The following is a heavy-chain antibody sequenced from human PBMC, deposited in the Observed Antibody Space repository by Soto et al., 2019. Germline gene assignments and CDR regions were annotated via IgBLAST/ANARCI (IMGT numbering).Heavy chain of an antibody. Sequence: GASVKVSCKASGYTFTGYYMHWVRQAPGQGLEWMGWFNPNSGGTNYAQKFQGRVTMTRDTSISTAYMEPSRLRSDDTAVYYCARDKGYCTNGVCYTLDYWGQGTLVTVSS. V-gene: IGHV1-2*02. CDR1: GYTFTGYY. D-gene: IGHD2-8*01. J-gene: IGHJ4*02. CDR2: FNPNSGGT. CDR3: ARDKGYCTNGVCYTLDY.